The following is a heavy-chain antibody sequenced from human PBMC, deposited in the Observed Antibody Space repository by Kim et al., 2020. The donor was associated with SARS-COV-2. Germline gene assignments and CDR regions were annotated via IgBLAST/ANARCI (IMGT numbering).Heavy chain of an antibody. CDR2: ISSSGSTI. CDR3: ARDMYSSSWYPTNWYFDL. Sequence: GGSLRLSCAASGFTFSSYEMNWVRQAPGKGLEWVSYISSSGSTIYYADSVKGPFTIARDNAKNSLYLQMNSRRAEDTAVYYCARDMYSSSWYPTNWYFDLWGRGTLVTVSS. J-gene: IGHJ2*01. D-gene: IGHD6-13*01. CDR1: GFTFSSYE. V-gene: IGHV3-48*03.